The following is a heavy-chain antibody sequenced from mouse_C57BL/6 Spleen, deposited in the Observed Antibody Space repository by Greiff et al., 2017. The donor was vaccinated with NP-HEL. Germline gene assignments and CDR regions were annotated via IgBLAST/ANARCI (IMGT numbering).Heavy chain of an antibody. J-gene: IGHJ4*01. D-gene: IGHD1-1*01. Sequence: EVKLVESGAELVKPGASVKLSCTASGFNIKDYYMHWVKQRTEQGLEWIGRIDPEDGETKYAPKFQGKATITADTSSNTAYLQLSSLTSEDTAVYYCARPHYYGSSPPYYYAMDYWGQGTSVTVSS. CDR2: IDPEDGET. CDR1: GFNIKDYY. V-gene: IGHV14-2*01. CDR3: ARPHYYGSSPPYYYAMDY.